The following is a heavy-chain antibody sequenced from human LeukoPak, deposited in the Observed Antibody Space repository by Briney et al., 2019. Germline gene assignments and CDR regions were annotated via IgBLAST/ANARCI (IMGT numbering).Heavy chain of an antibody. J-gene: IGHJ4*02. CDR1: GGSFSGYY. Sequence: SETLSLTCAVYGGSFSGYYWSWIRQPPGKGLEWIGEINHSGSTNYNPSLKSRVTISVDTSKNQFSLELSSVTAADTAVYYCARAGYCTNGVCYLPLRYWGQGTLVTVSS. V-gene: IGHV4-34*01. D-gene: IGHD2-8*01. CDR2: INHSGST. CDR3: ARAGYCTNGVCYLPLRY.